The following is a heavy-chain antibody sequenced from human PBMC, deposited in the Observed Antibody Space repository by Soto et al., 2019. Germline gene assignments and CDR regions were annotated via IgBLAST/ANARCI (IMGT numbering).Heavy chain of an antibody. CDR2: VKSDGSST. CDR3: VRGYQGDH. V-gene: IGHV3-74*01. J-gene: IGHJ4*02. Sequence: GWSLRLSCAASGFTFSSYWMNWVRQAPGKWLAWVARVKSDGSSTTYADSVKGRFTISRDNAKNTLYLQMNSLRAEDTAVYYCVRGYQGDHWGQGTLVTVSS. D-gene: IGHD2-2*01. CDR1: GFTFSSYW.